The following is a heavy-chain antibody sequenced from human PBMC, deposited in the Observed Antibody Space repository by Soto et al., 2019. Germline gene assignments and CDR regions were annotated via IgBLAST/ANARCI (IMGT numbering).Heavy chain of an antibody. CDR1: GFTFSSYA. V-gene: IGHV3-23*01. CDR3: AKGVIVVVPAAMPPAHWYFDL. D-gene: IGHD2-2*01. Sequence: GGSLRLSCAASGFTFSSYAMSWVRQAPGKGLEWVSAISGSGGSTYYADSVKGRFTISRDNSKNTLYLQMNSLRAEDTAVYYCAKGVIVVVPAAMPPAHWYFDLWGRGTLVTVSS. J-gene: IGHJ2*01. CDR2: ISGSGGST.